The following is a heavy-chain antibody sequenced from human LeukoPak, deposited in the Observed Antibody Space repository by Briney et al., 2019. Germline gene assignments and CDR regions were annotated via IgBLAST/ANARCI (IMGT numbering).Heavy chain of an antibody. CDR3: ARATYYDILTGYSQGGYFDY. CDR2: IYYSGST. Sequence: SETLSLTCTVSGGSISGYYWSWIRQPPGKGLEWIGYIYYSGSTNYNPSLKSRVTISVDTSKNQFSLKLSSVTAADTAVYYCARATYYDILTGYSQGGYFDYWGQGTLVTVSS. V-gene: IGHV4-59*01. J-gene: IGHJ4*02. CDR1: GGSISGYY. D-gene: IGHD3-9*01.